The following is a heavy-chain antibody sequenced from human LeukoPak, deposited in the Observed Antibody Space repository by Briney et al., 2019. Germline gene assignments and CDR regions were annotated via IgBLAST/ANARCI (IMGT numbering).Heavy chain of an antibody. D-gene: IGHD6-19*01. CDR2: IYGDGSFT. CDR3: ARGGWYIDF. V-gene: IGHV3-74*01. CDR1: GFTFSNFW. J-gene: IGHJ4*02. Sequence: GGSLRLSCAASGFTFSNFWMHWVRQAPGKGLVWVALIYGDGSFTRYADSVKGRFTISRDNAKNTVYLQMNSLRVEDTAVYYCARGGWYIDFWGQGTLVTVSS.